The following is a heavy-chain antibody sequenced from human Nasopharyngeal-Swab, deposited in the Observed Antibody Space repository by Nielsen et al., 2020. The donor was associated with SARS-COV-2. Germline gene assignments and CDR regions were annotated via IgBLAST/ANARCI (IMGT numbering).Heavy chain of an antibody. J-gene: IGHJ4*02. D-gene: IGHD3-22*01. CDR1: GFTFSSYG. CDR3: AKDPWDSSGYYGPFDY. V-gene: IGHV3-30*18. CDR2: ISYDGSNK. Sequence: GGSLRLSCAASGFTFSSYGMHWVRQAPGKGLEWVAVISYDGSNKYYADSVKGRFTISRDNSKNTLYLQMNSLRAEDTAVYYCAKDPWDSSGYYGPFDYWGQGTLVTVSS.